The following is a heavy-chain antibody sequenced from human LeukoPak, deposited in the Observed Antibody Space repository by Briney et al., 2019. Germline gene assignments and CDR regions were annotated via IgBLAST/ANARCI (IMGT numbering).Heavy chain of an antibody. Sequence: SEALSLTCSVSGGSITDYYWSWIRQPPGKGLEWIGYMYYSDSAKYNPSLKSRLSMSIDTSKNRFSLTLTSVTAADTAVYYCARPGGSPLGAFDIWGQGTVVTVSS. CDR3: ARPGGSPLGAFDI. CDR2: MYYSDSA. J-gene: IGHJ3*02. CDR1: GGSITDYY. V-gene: IGHV4-59*01. D-gene: IGHD1-26*01.